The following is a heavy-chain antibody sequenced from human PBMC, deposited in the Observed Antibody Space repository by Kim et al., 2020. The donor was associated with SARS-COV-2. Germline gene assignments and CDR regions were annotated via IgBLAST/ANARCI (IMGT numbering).Heavy chain of an antibody. Sequence: VKGRFTHSRDNSKNTLDLQMNSLRAEDTAVYYCAKSFLGGYSSSWYYFDYWGQGTLVTVSS. CDR3: AKSFLGGYSSSWYYFDY. D-gene: IGHD6-13*01. J-gene: IGHJ4*02. V-gene: IGHV3-23*01.